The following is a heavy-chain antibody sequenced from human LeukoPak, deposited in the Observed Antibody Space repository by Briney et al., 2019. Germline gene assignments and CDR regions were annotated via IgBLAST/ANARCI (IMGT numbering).Heavy chain of an antibody. J-gene: IGHJ6*04. CDR3: SRRAEMVA. CDR1: GFNFSGSS. Sequence: GGSLRLSCVGSGFNFSGSSMNWVRQAPGQGLEWVSSISSSGTYIYYADSLKGRFTISRDNAKSSVYLQMTSLRAVDTATYYCSRRAEMVAGGKGTTVTVSS. CDR2: ISSSGTYI. D-gene: IGHD1-14*01. V-gene: IGHV3-21*06.